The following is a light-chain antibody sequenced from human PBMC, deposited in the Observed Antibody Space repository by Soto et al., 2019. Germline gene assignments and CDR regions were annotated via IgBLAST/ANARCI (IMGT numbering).Light chain of an antibody. CDR3: QRYDDSSGA. V-gene: IGKV3-20*01. J-gene: IGKJ3*01. Sequence: VVLTQSPGTLSLSPGERATLSCRASQSIGSGTLAWYQQRPVQAPRLLIYGAFSRATGIPGRFSGSGSGTDFTLTINGLEPEDFAVYYCQRYDDSSGAFGPVTKVDI. CDR2: GAF. CDR1: QSIGSGT.